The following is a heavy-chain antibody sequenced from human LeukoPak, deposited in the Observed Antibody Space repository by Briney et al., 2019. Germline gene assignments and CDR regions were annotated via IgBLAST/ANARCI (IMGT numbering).Heavy chain of an antibody. D-gene: IGHD3-10*01. V-gene: IGHV4-59*01. CDR2: IYYSGST. CDR3: ARVGMFYYGSGSYGRPFDP. Sequence: PSETLSLTCTVSGGSISSYYWSWIRQPPGKGLEWIGYIYYSGSTNYNPSLKSRVTISVDTSKNQFSLKLSSVTAADTAVYYCARVGMFYYGSGSYGRPFDPWGQGTLVTVSS. CDR1: GGSISSYY. J-gene: IGHJ5*02.